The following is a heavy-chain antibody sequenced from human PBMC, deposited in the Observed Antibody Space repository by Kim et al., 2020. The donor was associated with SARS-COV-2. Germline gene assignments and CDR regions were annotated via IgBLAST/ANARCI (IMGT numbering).Heavy chain of an antibody. CDR2: IIPIFGTA. V-gene: IGHV1-69*13. CDR3: ARELVPATYYDSVYGMDV. J-gene: IGHJ6*02. CDR1: GGTFSSYA. D-gene: IGHD3-22*01. Sequence: SVKVSCKASGGTFSSYAISWVRQAPGQGLEWMGGIIPIFGTANYAQKFQGRVTITADESTSTAYMELSSLRSEDTAVYYCARELVPATYYDSVYGMDVWGQGTTVTVSS.